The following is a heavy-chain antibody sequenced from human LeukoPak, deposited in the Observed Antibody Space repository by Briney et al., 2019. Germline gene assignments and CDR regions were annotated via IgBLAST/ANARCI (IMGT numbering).Heavy chain of an antibody. CDR1: GFTFSSYG. Sequence: GGSLRLSCAASGFTFSSYGMTWVRQAPGKGLEWVSYISSSSSTIYYADSVKGRFTISRDNSKNTLYLQMNSLRAEDTAVYYCARAIAAADPVPYYYYYYMDVWGKGTTVTVSS. D-gene: IGHD6-13*01. CDR3: ARAIAAADPVPYYYYYYMDV. CDR2: ISSSSSTI. J-gene: IGHJ6*03. V-gene: IGHV3-48*01.